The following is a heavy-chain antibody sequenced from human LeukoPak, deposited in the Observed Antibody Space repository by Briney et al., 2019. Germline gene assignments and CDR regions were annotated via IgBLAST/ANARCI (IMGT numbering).Heavy chain of an antibody. J-gene: IGHJ4*02. CDR3: ARVRWGGLYYFDY. Sequence: GGSLRLSCAASGFTFSSYWMHWVRQAPGKGLVGVSRINSDGRSTNYADSVKGRFTISRDNAKNTLYLQMNSLRAEDTAVYYCARVRWGGLYYFDYWGQGTLVTVPS. CDR1: GFTFSSYW. D-gene: IGHD3-16*01. V-gene: IGHV3-74*01. CDR2: INSDGRST.